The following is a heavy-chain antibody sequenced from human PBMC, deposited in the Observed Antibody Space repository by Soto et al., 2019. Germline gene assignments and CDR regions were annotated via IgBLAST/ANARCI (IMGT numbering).Heavy chain of an antibody. CDR2: TNPNNGAT. D-gene: IGHD6-19*01. Sequence: QVQLVQSGAEVKKPGASVKVSCKASGYTFTDYYMNWVRQAPGQGLEWMGWTNPNNGATNYAQKFQGRVTMTRDTSISTAYMDLSRLRSDDTALYYCARGALTVANWFYPGGQGPQVTVSS. CDR3: ARGALTVANWFYP. CDR1: GYTFTDYY. V-gene: IGHV1-2*02. J-gene: IGHJ5*02.